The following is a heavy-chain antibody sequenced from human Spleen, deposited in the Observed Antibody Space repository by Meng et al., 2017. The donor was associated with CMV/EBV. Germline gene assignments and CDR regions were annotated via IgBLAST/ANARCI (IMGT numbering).Heavy chain of an antibody. Sequence: VSCKASGYTLTTYGINWVRQAPGQGLEWMGWVNPYDGDGGYAQRFQGRVTVTTDTSINTAYLELTSLRSDDTAVYYCVRAVHGLEIWGQGTTVTVSS. CDR2: VNPYDGDG. J-gene: IGHJ6*02. CDR3: VRAVHGLEI. V-gene: IGHV1-8*01. D-gene: IGHD4-17*01. CDR1: GYTLTTYG.